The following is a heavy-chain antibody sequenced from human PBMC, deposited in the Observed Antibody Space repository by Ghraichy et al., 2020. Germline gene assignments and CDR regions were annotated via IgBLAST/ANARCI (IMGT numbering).Heavy chain of an antibody. D-gene: IGHD3-10*01. CDR2: ISGSGGST. V-gene: IGHV3-23*01. Sequence: GGSLRLSCAASGFTFSSYAMSWVHQAPGKGLEWVSAISGSGGSTYYADSVKGRFTISRDNSKNTLFLQMNSLRADDTAVYYCAKDFRSVGSGSYFDYWGQGTLVTVSS. J-gene: IGHJ4*02. CDR1: GFTFSSYA. CDR3: AKDFRSVGSGSYFDY.